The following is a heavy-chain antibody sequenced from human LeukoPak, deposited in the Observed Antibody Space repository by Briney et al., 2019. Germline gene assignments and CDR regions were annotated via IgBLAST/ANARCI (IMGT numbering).Heavy chain of an antibody. V-gene: IGHV4-39*01. D-gene: IGHD3-3*01. J-gene: IGHJ5*02. Sequence: SETLSLTCTVSGGSISSSSYYWGWIRQPPGKGLEWIGSIYYSGSTYYNPSLKSRVTISVDTSKNQFSLKLSSVTAADTAVYYCAPSFILEWLPIAGFDPWGQGTLVTVSS. CDR3: APSFILEWLPIAGFDP. CDR1: GGSISSSSYY. CDR2: IYYSGST.